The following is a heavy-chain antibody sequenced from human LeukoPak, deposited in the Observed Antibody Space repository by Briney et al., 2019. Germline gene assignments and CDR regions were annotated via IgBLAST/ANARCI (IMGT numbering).Heavy chain of an antibody. D-gene: IGHD4-17*01. V-gene: IGHV4-59*01. J-gene: IGHJ6*03. CDR3: ARLLRYYMDV. Sequence: PSETLSLTCTVSGGSISSYYWSWIRQPPGKGLEWIGYIYYSGSTNYNPSLKSRVTISADTSKNQFSLKLSSVTAADTAVYYCARLLRYYMDVWGKGTTVTVSS. CDR1: GGSISSYY. CDR2: IYYSGST.